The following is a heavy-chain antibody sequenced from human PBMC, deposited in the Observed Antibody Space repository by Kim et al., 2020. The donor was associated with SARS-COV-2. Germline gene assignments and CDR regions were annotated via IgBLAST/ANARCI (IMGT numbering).Heavy chain of an antibody. D-gene: IGHD5-18*01. Sequence: YNPSLKRRLTISIDTSKNQFSLQLSSVTAADTAIYYCAGATKRYMYGKVDYWGQGALVTVSS. V-gene: IGHV4-4*08. J-gene: IGHJ4*02. CDR3: AGATKRYMYGKVDY.